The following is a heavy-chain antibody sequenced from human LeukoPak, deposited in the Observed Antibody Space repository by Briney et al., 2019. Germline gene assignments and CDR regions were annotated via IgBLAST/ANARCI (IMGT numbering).Heavy chain of an antibody. CDR3: ARHLAPSSGYLTLDY. D-gene: IGHD3-22*01. CDR2: IYYSGST. CDR1: GGSISSGGSIGSFY. V-gene: IGHV4-39*01. J-gene: IGHJ4*02. Sequence: SQTLSLACTVSGGSISSGGSIGSFYWGWIRQPPGKGLEWIGSIYYSGSTYYNPSLKSRVTISVDTSKNQFSLKLSSVTAADTAIYYCARHLAPSSGYLTLDYWGQGTLVTVSS.